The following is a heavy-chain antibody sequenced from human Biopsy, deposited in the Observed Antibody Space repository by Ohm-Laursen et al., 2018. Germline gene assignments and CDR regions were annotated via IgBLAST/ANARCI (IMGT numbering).Heavy chain of an antibody. CDR2: IIPMFGIT. Sequence: SSVKVSCKSSRVTFSSYAVSWVLQAPGQGLEWMGGIIPMFGITNYAQKFQGRLSITADKSTTAAYLELSGLRSEDTAVYYCASHVTYNFNGGLDYWGHGTLVTVSS. D-gene: IGHD1-14*01. V-gene: IGHV1-69*17. J-gene: IGHJ4*01. CDR1: RVTFSSYA. CDR3: ASHVTYNFNGGLDY.